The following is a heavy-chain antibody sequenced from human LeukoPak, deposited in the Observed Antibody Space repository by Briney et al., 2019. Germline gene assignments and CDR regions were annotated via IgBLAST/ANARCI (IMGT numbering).Heavy chain of an antibody. J-gene: IGHJ3*01. CDR2: KSYDGSNK. Sequence: GGSLRLSCAASGFTFSSYGMHWVRQAPGKGLEWVAVKSYDGSNKYYADSVKGRFTISRDNSKNTLYLQMNSLRAEDTAAYFCARLAVGAAGRPAAFELWGQGTLVTVSS. D-gene: IGHD1-26*01. CDR1: GFTFSSYG. CDR3: ARLAVGAAGRPAAFEL. V-gene: IGHV3-30*03.